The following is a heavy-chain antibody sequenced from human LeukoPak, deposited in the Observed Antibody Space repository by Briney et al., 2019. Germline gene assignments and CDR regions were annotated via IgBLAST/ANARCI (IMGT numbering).Heavy chain of an antibody. Sequence: GASVKVSCKASGYTFTSYDINWVRQATGQGLEWMGWMNPNSGNTGYAQKFQGRVTMTRNTSISTAYMELSSLRSEDTAVYYCARGRSMVRGVIITTKQYYFDYWGQGTLVTVSS. CDR2: MNPNSGNT. D-gene: IGHD3-10*01. J-gene: IGHJ4*02. CDR1: GYTFTSYD. CDR3: ARGRSMVRGVIITTKQYYFDY. V-gene: IGHV1-8*01.